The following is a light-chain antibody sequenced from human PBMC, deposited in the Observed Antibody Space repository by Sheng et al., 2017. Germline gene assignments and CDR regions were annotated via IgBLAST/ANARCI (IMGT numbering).Light chain of an antibody. J-gene: IGKJ4*01. CDR3: QQRTTWPILT. V-gene: IGKV3-11*01. CDR2: DAS. CDR1: QSVSSF. Sequence: EIVLTQSPATLSLSPGERATLSCRASQSVSSFLAWYQQKPGQAPRLLIYDASNRATGTPARFSGSGSGTDFTLTISSLEPEDFAVYYCQQRTTWPILTFGGGTKVELK.